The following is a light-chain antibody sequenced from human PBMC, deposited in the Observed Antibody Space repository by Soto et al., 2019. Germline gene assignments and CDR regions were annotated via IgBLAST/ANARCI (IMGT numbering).Light chain of an antibody. V-gene: IGKV3-15*01. CDR1: QNVGSN. Sequence: IVMTQSPATLPVSPGGRATLSCRASQNVGSNLAWYQQKLGQSPRLLIYDASTRATNIPARFSGSGSGTEFTLTISSLQSEDFAVYYCQQYGSSPETFGQGTKVEIK. J-gene: IGKJ1*01. CDR3: QQYGSSPET. CDR2: DAS.